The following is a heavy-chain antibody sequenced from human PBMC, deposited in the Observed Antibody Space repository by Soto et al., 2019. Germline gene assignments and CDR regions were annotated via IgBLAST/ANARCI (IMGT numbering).Heavy chain of an antibody. J-gene: IGHJ4*02. D-gene: IGHD3-9*01. Sequence: ASVKVSCKASGYTFTSYDINWVRQATGQGLEWMGWMNPNSGNTNYAQKLQGRVTMTRNTSTSTAYMELRSLRSDDTAVYYCARDSTGYLREFDYWGQGTLVTVSS. CDR2: MNPNSGNT. V-gene: IGHV1-8*01. CDR1: GYTFTSYD. CDR3: ARDSTGYLREFDY.